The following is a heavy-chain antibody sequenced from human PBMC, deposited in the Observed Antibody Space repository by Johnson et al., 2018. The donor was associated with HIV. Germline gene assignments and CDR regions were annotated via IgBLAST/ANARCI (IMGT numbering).Heavy chain of an antibody. CDR3: ALERGGDSAFDF. CDR1: GFTFSSYA. J-gene: IGHJ3*01. V-gene: IGHV3-23*04. Sequence: VQLVESGGGVVQPGGSLRLSCAASGFTFSSYAMSWVRQAPGKGLEWVSGISGGGGSTYYADSVKGRFTISRDNAKNSLYLQMNSLRAEDTALYYCALERGGDSAFDFWGQGTMVTVSS. D-gene: IGHD3-16*01. CDR2: ISGGGGST.